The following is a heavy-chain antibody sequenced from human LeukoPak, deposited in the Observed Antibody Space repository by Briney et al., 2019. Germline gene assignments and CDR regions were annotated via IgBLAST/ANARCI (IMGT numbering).Heavy chain of an antibody. CDR1: GFTFSDLF. CDR3: ASIRGVFGY. J-gene: IGHJ4*02. D-gene: IGHD3-10*01. V-gene: IGHV3-72*01. CDR2: TKDKAYSYTT. Sequence: PGGSLRLSCAVSGFTFSDLFMDWVRQAPGKGLEWVGRTKDKAYSYTTEYAASVKGRFTISRDDSKNLVYLQMNSLKTEDTAVYYCASIRGVFGYWGQGILVTVSS.